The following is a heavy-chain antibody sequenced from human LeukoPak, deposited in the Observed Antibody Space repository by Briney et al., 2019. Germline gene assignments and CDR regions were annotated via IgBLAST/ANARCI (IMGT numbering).Heavy chain of an antibody. J-gene: IGHJ6*03. D-gene: IGHD4-23*01. CDR3: AREVADYGGYYYYHYMDV. V-gene: IGHV4-4*07. CDR2: IYASGST. Sequence: SETLSLTCTVSGGSISSYYWSWIRQPAGKGLEWIGRIYASGSTNYNPSLKSRVTMSVDTSKNQFSLKLSSVTAADTAVYYCAREVADYGGYYYYHYMDVWGKGTTVTISS. CDR1: GGSISSYY.